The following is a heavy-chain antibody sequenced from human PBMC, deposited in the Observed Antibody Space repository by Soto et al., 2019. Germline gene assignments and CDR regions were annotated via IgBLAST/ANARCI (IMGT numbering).Heavy chain of an antibody. CDR3: AKGLNWNGRSPMDV. CDR1: GFTFSSYW. Sequence: GWSLRLSCAASGFTFSSYWMSWVRQAPGKGLEWVANIKQDGSEKYYVDSVKGRFTISRDNSKNTLYLQMNSLRAEDTAVYYCAKGLNWNGRSPMDVWGQGTTVTVSS. V-gene: IGHV3-7*05. CDR2: IKQDGSEK. J-gene: IGHJ6*02. D-gene: IGHD1-1*01.